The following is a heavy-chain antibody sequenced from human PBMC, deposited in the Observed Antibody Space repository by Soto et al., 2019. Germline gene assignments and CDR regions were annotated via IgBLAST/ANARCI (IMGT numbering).Heavy chain of an antibody. D-gene: IGHD6-6*01. CDR3: ARGLVPSSIAAPYDY. J-gene: IGHJ4*02. V-gene: IGHV1-18*01. CDR1: GYTFTSYG. CDR2: ISAYNGNT. Sequence: GASVKVSCKASGYTFTSYGIIWVRQAPGQGLEWMGWISAYNGNTNYAQKLQGRVTMTTDTSTSTAYMELSSLRSEDTAVYYCARGLVPSSIAAPYDYWGQGTLVTVSS.